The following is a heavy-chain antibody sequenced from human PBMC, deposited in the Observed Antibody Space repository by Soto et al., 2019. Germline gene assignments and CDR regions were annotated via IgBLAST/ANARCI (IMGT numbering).Heavy chain of an antibody. Sequence: GGSLRLSCAASGFTFSSYAMSWVRQAPGKGLEWVSAISGSGGSTYYADSVKGRFTISRDNSKNTLYLQMNSLRAEDTAVYYCAIGSSSSGWYDYWGQGTLVTVSS. J-gene: IGHJ4*02. CDR2: ISGSGGST. CDR1: GFTFSSYA. D-gene: IGHD6-19*01. V-gene: IGHV3-23*01. CDR3: AIGSSSSGWYDY.